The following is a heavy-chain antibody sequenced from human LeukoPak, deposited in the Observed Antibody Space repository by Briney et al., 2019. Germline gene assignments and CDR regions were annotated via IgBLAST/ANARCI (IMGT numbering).Heavy chain of an antibody. D-gene: IGHD3-22*01. CDR1: GGSIRSYY. Sequence: SETLSLTCTVSGGSIRSYYWSWIRQPAGQGLEWIGRFYTSGSTNYNPSLKSRATMSVDTSKNQFSLKLSSVSAADTDVYFCARDDYYDSSGYRNAFDIWGQGTVVTVSS. CDR3: ARDDYYDSSGYRNAFDI. J-gene: IGHJ3*02. CDR2: FYTSGST. V-gene: IGHV4-4*07.